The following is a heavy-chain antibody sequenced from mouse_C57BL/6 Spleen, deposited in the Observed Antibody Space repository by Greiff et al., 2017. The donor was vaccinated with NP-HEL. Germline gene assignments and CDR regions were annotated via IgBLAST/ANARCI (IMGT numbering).Heavy chain of an antibody. CDR3: AIGSYYGSSYWYFDV. J-gene: IGHJ1*03. D-gene: IGHD1-1*01. CDR2: IHPSDSDT. CDR1: GYTFTSYW. Sequence: VQLQQPGAELVKPGASVKVSCKASGYTFTSYWMHWVKQRPGQGLEWIGRIHPSDSDTNYNQKFKGKATLTVDKSSSTAYMQLRSLTSEDSAVYYGAIGSYYGSSYWYFDVWGTGTTVTVSS. V-gene: IGHV1-74*01.